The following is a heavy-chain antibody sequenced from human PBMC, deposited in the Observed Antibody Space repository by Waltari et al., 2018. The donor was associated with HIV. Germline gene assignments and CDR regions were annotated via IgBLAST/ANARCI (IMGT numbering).Heavy chain of an antibody. V-gene: IGHV6-1*01. CDR1: GDSVASNSPP. CDR2: TYYRSKWYN. Sequence: QVQLQQSGPGLVTPSQTLSLPCAISGDSVASNSPPWHWIRQSPSRGLEWLGRTYYRSKWYNNYAVSVKSRMTINTDTSKNQFSLQLNSVTPEDTAVYFCARGDVEMRHWGQGTLVTVSS. CDR3: ARGDVEMRH. J-gene: IGHJ4*02.